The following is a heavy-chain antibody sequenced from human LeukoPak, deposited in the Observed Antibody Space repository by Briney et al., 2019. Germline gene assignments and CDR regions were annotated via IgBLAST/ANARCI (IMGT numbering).Heavy chain of an antibody. J-gene: IGHJ4*02. Sequence: SSENLSLKCTVSAYTINSIFCWGWIRQHPLKGLGWIGSIYHSGSTHYKSSLKSRVTISVDTSKNQLSLKLTSVTAADTAVYYCARGVGLTQGGAFDFWGQGTLVTVSS. V-gene: IGHV4-38-2*02. CDR2: IYHSGST. D-gene: IGHD3-16*01. CDR1: AYTINSIFC. CDR3: ARGVGLTQGGAFDF.